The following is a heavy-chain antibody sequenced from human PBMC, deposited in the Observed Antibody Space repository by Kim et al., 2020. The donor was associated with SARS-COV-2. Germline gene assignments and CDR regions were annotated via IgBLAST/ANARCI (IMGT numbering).Heavy chain of an antibody. CDR2: ISSDGSST. CDR3: ARGNGDYRKYASDI. J-gene: IGHJ3*02. D-gene: IGHD4-17*01. CDR1: GFTFSSYW. V-gene: IGHV3-74*01. Sequence: GGSLRLSCAASGFTFSSYWLHWVRQAPGKGLVWVSRISSDGSSTSYADAVKGRVTISRDNDKNTVYLQMNSLRAEDTAVYYCARGNGDYRKYASDIWGQGTMVTVSS.